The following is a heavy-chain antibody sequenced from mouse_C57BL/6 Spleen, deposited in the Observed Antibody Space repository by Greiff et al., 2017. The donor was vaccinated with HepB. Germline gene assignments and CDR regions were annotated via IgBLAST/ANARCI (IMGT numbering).Heavy chain of an antibody. CDR3: AIDIRTGTIDY. V-gene: IGHV5-4*01. J-gene: IGHJ2*01. D-gene: IGHD4-1*01. Sequence: EVKLVESGGGLVKPGGSLKLSCAASGFTFSSYAMSWVRQTPEKRLEWVATISDGGSYTYYPDNVKGRFTISRDNAKNNLYLQMSNLKSEDSAMYYCAIDIRTGTIDYWGQGTPLTVSS. CDR1: GFTFSSYA. CDR2: ISDGGSYT.